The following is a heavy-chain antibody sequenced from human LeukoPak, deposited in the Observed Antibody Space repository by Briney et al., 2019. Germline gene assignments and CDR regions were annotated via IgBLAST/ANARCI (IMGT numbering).Heavy chain of an antibody. CDR3: ARTPPTYSNPLYYYYYYGMDV. CDR2: INHSGST. CDR1: GGSISSYY. D-gene: IGHD4-11*01. Sequence: PSETLSLTCTVSGGSISSYYWSWIRQPPGKGLEWIGEINHSGSTNYNPSLKSRVTISVDTSKNQFSLKLSSVTAADTAVYYCARTPPTYSNPLYYYYYYGMDVWGQGTTVTVSS. V-gene: IGHV4-34*01. J-gene: IGHJ6*02.